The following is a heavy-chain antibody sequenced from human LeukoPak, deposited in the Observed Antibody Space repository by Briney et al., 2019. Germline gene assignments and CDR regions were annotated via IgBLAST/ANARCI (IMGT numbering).Heavy chain of an antibody. CDR1: GFTFSSHW. V-gene: IGHV3-74*01. CDR2: INRDGSST. CDR3: AREIVGAREFDY. Sequence: GGSLRLSCAASGFTFSSHWMHWVRQAPGKGLVWVSRINRDGSSTSYADSVKGRLTISRDNAKNTLYLQMNSLGAEDTAVYYCAREIVGAREFDYWGQGTLVTVSS. D-gene: IGHD1-26*01. J-gene: IGHJ4*02.